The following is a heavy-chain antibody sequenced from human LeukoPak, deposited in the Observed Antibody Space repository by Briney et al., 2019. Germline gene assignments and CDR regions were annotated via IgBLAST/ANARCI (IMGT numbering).Heavy chain of an antibody. D-gene: IGHD1-14*01. CDR2: IGGSGGNT. CDR3: ATRTAATGPHFDS. J-gene: IGHJ4*02. Sequence: GGSLRLSCAASGFTFSSYAMSWVRQASGKGLEWVSAIGGSGGNTYYADSVKGRFTISRDNSKNTFYLQINSLGPEDTAVYYCATRTAATGPHFDSWGQGTLVTVSS. CDR1: GFTFSSYA. V-gene: IGHV3-23*01.